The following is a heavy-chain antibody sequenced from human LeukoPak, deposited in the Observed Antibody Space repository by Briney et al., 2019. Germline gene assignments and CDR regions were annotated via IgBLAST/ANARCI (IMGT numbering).Heavy chain of an antibody. Sequence: SETLSLTCTVSGGSISSYYWSWIRQPPGKGLEWIGYIYYSGSTNYNPSLKSRVTISVDTSKNQFSLKLSSVTAADTAVYYCARTGYSSGWYDYWGQGTLVTVSS. D-gene: IGHD6-19*01. CDR1: GGSISSYY. J-gene: IGHJ4*02. CDR2: IYYSGST. CDR3: ARTGYSSGWYDY. V-gene: IGHV4-59*08.